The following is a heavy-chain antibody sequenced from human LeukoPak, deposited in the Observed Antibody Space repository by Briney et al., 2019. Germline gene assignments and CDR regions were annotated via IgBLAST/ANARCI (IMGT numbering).Heavy chain of an antibody. Sequence: SETLSLTCTVSGDSISSHYLGWIRQPAGKGLERIRITSGTGNYNPSLKSRVSMSVDTSRNLVSLTLTSVTAADTAVYYCARLYYYNDGGPYFGPEAFDIWGQGTRVTVSS. CDR2: TSGTG. CDR1: GDSISSHY. V-gene: IGHV4-4*07. J-gene: IGHJ3*02. D-gene: IGHD3-10*01. CDR3: ARLYYYNDGGPYFGPEAFDI.